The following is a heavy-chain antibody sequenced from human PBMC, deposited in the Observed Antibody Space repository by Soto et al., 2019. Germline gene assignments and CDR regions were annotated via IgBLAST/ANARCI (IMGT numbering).Heavy chain of an antibody. CDR1: GYTLTELS. J-gene: IGHJ4*02. V-gene: IGHV1-24*01. CDR2: FDPEDGET. D-gene: IGHD2-15*01. CDR3: AKSLGLLRAYDY. Sequence: VASVKVSCKVSGYTLTELSMHWVRQAPGKGLEWMGGFDPEDGETIYAQKFQGRVTMTEDTSTDTAYMELSSLRSEDTAVYYCAKSLGLLRAYDYWGQGTLVTVS.